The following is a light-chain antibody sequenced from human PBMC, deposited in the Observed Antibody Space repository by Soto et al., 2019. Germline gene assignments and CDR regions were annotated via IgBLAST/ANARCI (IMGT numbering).Light chain of an antibody. CDR3: TSFSNSTYV. J-gene: IGLJ1*01. CDR1: NSDVGSYKY. Sequence: LTQPASVSGSPGQSITISCTGSNSDVGSYKYVSWYQQHPGKAPKLIIYEVSNRPSGVSNRFSGSKSGNTASLTLSGLQAEDEAEYYCTSFSNSTYVFGTGTKVTVL. CDR2: EVS. V-gene: IGLV2-14*01.